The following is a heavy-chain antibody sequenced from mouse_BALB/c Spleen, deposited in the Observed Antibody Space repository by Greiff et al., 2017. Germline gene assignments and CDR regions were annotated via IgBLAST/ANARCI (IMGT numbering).Heavy chain of an antibody. V-gene: IGHV1-54*03. Sequence: QVQLQQSGAELVRPGTSVKVSCKASGYAFTNYLIEWVKQRPGQGLEWIGVINPGSGGTNYNEKFKGKATLTADKSSSTAYMQLSSLTSDDSAVYFCARGNYGSRSYYFDYWGQGTTLTVSS. D-gene: IGHD1-1*01. CDR1: GYAFTNYL. CDR2: INPGSGGT. J-gene: IGHJ2*01. CDR3: ARGNYGSRSYYFDY.